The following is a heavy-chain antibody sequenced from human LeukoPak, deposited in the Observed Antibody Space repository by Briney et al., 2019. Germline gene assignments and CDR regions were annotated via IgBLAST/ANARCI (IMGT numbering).Heavy chain of an antibody. V-gene: IGHV3-11*01. CDR2: ISSSGSTI. CDR1: GFTFSDYY. D-gene: IGHD3-22*01. Sequence: GGSLRLSCAASGFTFSDYYMSWIRQAPGKGLEWVSYISSSGSTIYYADSVKGRFTISRDNAKNSLYLQMNSLRAEDTAVYYCARESYFGSSGSSGHGDYSGQGSLVTASS. CDR3: ARESYFGSSGSSGHGDY. J-gene: IGHJ4*02.